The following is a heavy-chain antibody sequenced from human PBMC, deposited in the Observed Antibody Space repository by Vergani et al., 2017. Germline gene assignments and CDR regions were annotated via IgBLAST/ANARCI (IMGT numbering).Heavy chain of an antibody. V-gene: IGHV3-NL1*01. CDR1: GFSFNTSG. J-gene: IGHJ4*02. Sequence: QVQLVETGGGVVQPGGSLRLYCAPSGFSFNTSGAHWVRQAPGKGLGWVSTISGHGDRTYYADSVKGRFTISRDNSKNTVYLQMNSLKAEDRATYYCAREERSNTSPFVGDWGQGTLVTV. D-gene: IGHD2/OR15-2a*01. CDR3: AREERSNTSPFVGD. CDR2: ISGHGDRT.